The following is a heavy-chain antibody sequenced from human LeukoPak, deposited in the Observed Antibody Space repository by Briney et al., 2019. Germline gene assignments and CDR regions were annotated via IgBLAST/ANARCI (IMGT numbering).Heavy chain of an antibody. CDR3: AKDVTAMVRGGFDY. D-gene: IGHD5-18*01. J-gene: IGHJ4*02. CDR2: ISSSSSTI. V-gene: IGHV3-48*04. Sequence: PGGSLRLSCAASGFTFSSYSMNWVRQAPGKGLEWVSYISSSSSTIYYADSVKGRFTIPRDNAKNSLYLQMNSLRAEDTALYYCAKDVTAMVRGGFDYWGQGTLVTVSS. CDR1: GFTFSSYS.